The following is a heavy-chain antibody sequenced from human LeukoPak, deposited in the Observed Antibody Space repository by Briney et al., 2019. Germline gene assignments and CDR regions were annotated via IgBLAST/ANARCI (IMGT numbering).Heavy chain of an antibody. CDR2: INHSGST. Sequence: SETLSLTCAVYGGSFSGYYWSWIRQPPGKGLEWIGEINHSGSTNYNPSLKSRVTISVDTSKNQFSLKLSSVTAADTAVYYCAREDTAMVTLDYWGQGTLVTVPS. CDR3: AREDTAMVTLDY. V-gene: IGHV4-34*01. D-gene: IGHD5-18*01. J-gene: IGHJ4*02. CDR1: GGSFSGYY.